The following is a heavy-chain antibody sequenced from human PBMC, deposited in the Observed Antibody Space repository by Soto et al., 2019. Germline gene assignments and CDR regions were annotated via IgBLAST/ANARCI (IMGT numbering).Heavy chain of an antibody. Sequence: QVQLVESGGGVVQPGRSLRLSCAASGFTFSSYGMHWVRQAPGKGLEWVAVISYDGSSKYYADSVKGRFTISRDNSKNTLYLQMNSLRAEDTAVYYCAKGPRYCSGGSCYSGDYWYFDLWGRGTLVTVSS. CDR3: AKGPRYCSGGSCYSGDYWYFDL. V-gene: IGHV3-30*18. J-gene: IGHJ2*01. CDR1: GFTFSSYG. CDR2: ISYDGSSK. D-gene: IGHD2-15*01.